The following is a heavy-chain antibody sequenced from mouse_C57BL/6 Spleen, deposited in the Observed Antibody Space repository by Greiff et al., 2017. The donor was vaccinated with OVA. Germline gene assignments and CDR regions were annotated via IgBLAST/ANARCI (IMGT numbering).Heavy chain of an antibody. CDR1: GYTFTSYW. Sequence: VQLQQPGAELVKPGASVKLSCKASGYTFTSYWMQWVKQRPGQGLEWIGEIDPSDSYTNYNQKFKGKATLTVDTSSSTAYMQLSSLTSEDSAVYYCARLHYGSSYWYFDVWGTGTTVTVSS. J-gene: IGHJ1*03. D-gene: IGHD1-1*01. CDR2: IDPSDSYT. V-gene: IGHV1-50*01. CDR3: ARLHYGSSYWYFDV.